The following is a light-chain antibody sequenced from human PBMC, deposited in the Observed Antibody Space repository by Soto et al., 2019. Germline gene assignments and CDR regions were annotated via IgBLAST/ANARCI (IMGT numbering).Light chain of an antibody. CDR3: SSLATIDNVV. J-gene: IGLJ1*01. CDR2: DVN. Sequence: QSALTQPASVSGSPGQSISISCTGTRTDVGAYSYVSWYQQHPGKAPKLIIFDVNNRPSGISYRFSGSKSGNTASLTISGLQTEDEADYYCSSLATIDNVVSGSGTKVTV. CDR1: RTDVGAYSY. V-gene: IGLV2-14*01.